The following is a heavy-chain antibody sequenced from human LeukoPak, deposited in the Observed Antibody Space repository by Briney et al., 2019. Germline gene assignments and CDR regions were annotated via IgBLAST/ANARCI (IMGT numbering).Heavy chain of an antibody. D-gene: IGHD3-16*01. Sequence: GGSLRLSCAGSGFAFSEYWMHWVRQTPDKGLMWVSRINDGGTYTAYADSVKGRFAVSRDNAENTLYLQMDSLTVEDTGLYYCVREIKIMGFRAFDYWGQGTPVTVSS. CDR2: INDGGTYT. CDR3: VREIKIMGFRAFDY. CDR1: GFAFSEYW. V-gene: IGHV3-74*01. J-gene: IGHJ4*02.